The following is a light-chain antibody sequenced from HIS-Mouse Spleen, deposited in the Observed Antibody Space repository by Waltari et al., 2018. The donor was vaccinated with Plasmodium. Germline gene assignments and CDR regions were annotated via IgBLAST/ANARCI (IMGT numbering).Light chain of an antibody. CDR2: KDS. CDR1: ALPKQY. Sequence: SYELTQPPSVSVSPGQTARITCSGDALPKQYAYWYQRKPGQAPVLVIYKDSERPSGIPERFSGARSGTTVTLTISGVQAEDEADYYCQSADSSGTPNWVFGGGTKLTVL. V-gene: IGLV3-25*03. CDR3: QSADSSGTPNWV. J-gene: IGLJ3*02.